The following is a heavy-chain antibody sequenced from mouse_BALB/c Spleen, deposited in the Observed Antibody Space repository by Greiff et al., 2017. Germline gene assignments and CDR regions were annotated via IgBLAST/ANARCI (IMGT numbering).Heavy chain of an antibody. V-gene: IGHV5-17*02. Sequence: EVQGVESGGGLVQPGGSRKLSCAASGFTFSSFGMHWVRQAPEKGLEWVAYISSGSSTIYYADTVKGRFTISRDNPKNTLFLQMTSLRSEDTAMYYCARSLNWDGRFAYWGQGTLVTVSA. CDR2: ISSGSSTI. J-gene: IGHJ3*01. D-gene: IGHD4-1*01. CDR3: ARSLNWDGRFAY. CDR1: GFTFSSFG.